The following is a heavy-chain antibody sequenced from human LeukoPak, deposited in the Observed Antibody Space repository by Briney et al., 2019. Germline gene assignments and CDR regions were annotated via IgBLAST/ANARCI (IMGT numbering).Heavy chain of an antibody. CDR2: IRYDGSNK. V-gene: IGHV3-30*02. J-gene: IGHJ5*02. CDR1: GFTLSSYA. D-gene: IGHD1-7*01. Sequence: PGGSLRLSCAASGFTLSSYAMSWVRQAPGKGLEWVAFIRYDGSNKYYADSVKGRFTISRDNSKNTLYLQMNSLRAEDTAVYYCAKDESNWNYVSWFDPWGQGTLVTVSS. CDR3: AKDESNWNYVSWFDP.